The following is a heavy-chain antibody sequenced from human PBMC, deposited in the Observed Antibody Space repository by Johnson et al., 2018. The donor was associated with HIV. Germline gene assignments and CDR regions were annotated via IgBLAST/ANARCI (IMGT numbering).Heavy chain of an antibody. Sequence: QVQLVESGGGVVQPEKSLRLSCAASGFTFSSYALHWVRQAPGKGLEWVAVISYDANNKYYADAVKGRFTISRDNSKNTLYLQMNSLRADDTAVYYCATNTVVRGIIITYHSLDIWGQGTMVTVSS. J-gene: IGHJ3*02. D-gene: IGHD3-10*01. CDR3: ATNTVVRGIIITYHSLDI. V-gene: IGHV3-30*04. CDR2: ISYDANNK. CDR1: GFTFSSYA.